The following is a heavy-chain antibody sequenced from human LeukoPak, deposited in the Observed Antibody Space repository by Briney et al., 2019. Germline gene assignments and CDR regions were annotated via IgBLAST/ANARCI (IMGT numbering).Heavy chain of an antibody. CDR1: GYTFTGYY. CDR3: AKQPVVPAAMGANDAFDI. D-gene: IGHD2-2*01. Sequence: ASVKVSFKASGYTFTGYYMHWVRQAPGQGLEWMGWINPNSGGTNYAQKFQGRVTMTRDTSISTAYMELSRPRSDDTAVYYCAKQPVVPAAMGANDAFDIWGQGTMVTVSS. J-gene: IGHJ3*02. CDR2: INPNSGGT. V-gene: IGHV1-2*02.